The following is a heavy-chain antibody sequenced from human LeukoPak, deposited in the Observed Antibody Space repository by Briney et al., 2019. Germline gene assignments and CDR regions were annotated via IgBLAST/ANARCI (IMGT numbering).Heavy chain of an antibody. CDR3: VKGYNYAYEY. CDR2: TYSGGST. V-gene: IGHV3-53*01. CDR1: GFAVSSSY. Sequence: GGSLRLSCAASGFAVSSSYMSWVRQAPGKGLEWVSLTYSGGSTYYAASVKGRFTISRDNSKNTLYLQMNSLRPEDTAVYYCVKGYNYAYEYWGQGTLVTVSS. J-gene: IGHJ4*02. D-gene: IGHD5-18*01.